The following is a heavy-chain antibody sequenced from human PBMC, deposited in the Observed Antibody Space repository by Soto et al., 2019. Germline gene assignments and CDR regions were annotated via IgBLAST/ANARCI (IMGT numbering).Heavy chain of an antibody. D-gene: IGHD3-10*01. Sequence: PSETLSITCAVHVWSFSGYYWCWIRQPPGKGLEWIGEINHSGSTNYNPSLKSRVTISVDTSKKQFSLKLSSVTAADTAVYYCARGEITMVRGVSYNWFDPWGQGTLVTVSS. J-gene: IGHJ5*02. V-gene: IGHV4-34*01. CDR2: INHSGST. CDR3: ARGEITMVRGVSYNWFDP. CDR1: VWSFSGYY.